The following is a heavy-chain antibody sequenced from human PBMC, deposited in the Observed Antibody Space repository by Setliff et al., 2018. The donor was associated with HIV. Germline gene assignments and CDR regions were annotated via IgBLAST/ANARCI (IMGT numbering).Heavy chain of an antibody. D-gene: IGHD3-22*01. CDR1: GGTFSSHA. CDR3: ARVHYYESSGYYDYWYFDL. V-gene: IGHV1-69*06. Sequence: ASVKVSCKASGGTFSSHAISWVRQAPGQGLEWMGRIIPIFGTANYAQKFQGRVTITADRSTSTAYMELSSLRSEDAALYYCARVHYYESSGYYDYWYFDLWGRGTLVTVSS. CDR2: IIPIFGTA. J-gene: IGHJ2*01.